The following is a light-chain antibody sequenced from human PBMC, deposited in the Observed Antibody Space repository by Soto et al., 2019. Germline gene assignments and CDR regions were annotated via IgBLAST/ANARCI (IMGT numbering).Light chain of an antibody. Sequence: SAPDQPSPLSWSPGQSIPLSFTWNHSYIGGYNYVSWYQQHPGKAPNLIIYDVSNRPSGVSDRFSGSKSGNTASLTISGLQAEDEADYYCCSSISSGTYAFGTGTKVTVL. CDR2: DVS. V-gene: IGLV2-14*01. CDR1: SYIGGYNY. CDR3: CSSISSGTYA. J-gene: IGLJ1*01.